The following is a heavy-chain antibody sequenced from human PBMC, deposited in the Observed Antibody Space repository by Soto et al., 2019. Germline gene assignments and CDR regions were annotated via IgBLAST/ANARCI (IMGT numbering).Heavy chain of an antibody. CDR1: GFTFSSYS. CDR3: AREADYVNWFDP. J-gene: IGHJ5*02. Sequence: GSLRLSCAASGFTFSSYSMNWVRQAPGKGLEWVSYISSSSSTIYYADSVKGRFTISRDNTKNSLYLQMNSLRAEDTAVYYCAREADYVNWFDPWGQGTLVTVSS. CDR2: ISSSSSTI. V-gene: IGHV3-48*01. D-gene: IGHD4-17*01.